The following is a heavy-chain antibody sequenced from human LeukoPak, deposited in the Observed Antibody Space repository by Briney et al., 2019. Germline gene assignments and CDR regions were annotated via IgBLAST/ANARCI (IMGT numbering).Heavy chain of an antibody. J-gene: IGHJ5*02. V-gene: IGHV3-23*01. CDR1: GFTFTNYA. Sequence: GGSLRLSCAASGFTFTNYAMNWVRQAPGKGLEWVSGISGSGVTTYYADSVKGRFTISRDNSKDMLYLQMNTLRAEDTAVYYCAKDTVFGEPNWFDPWAQGTLVTVSS. CDR2: ISGSGVTT. D-gene: IGHD4-17*01. CDR3: AKDTVFGEPNWFDP.